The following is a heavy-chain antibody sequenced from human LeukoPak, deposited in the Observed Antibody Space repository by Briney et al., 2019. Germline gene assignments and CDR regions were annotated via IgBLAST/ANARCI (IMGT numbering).Heavy chain of an antibody. V-gene: IGHV3-30-3*01. CDR2: ISYDGSNK. CDR3: ARDASSSWYGGFDY. CDR1: GFTFSSYA. D-gene: IGHD6-13*01. J-gene: IGHJ4*02. Sequence: GGSLRLSCAASGFTFSSYAMHWVRQAPGKGLEWVAVISYDGSNKYYADSVKGRFTISRDNSKNTLYLQMNSLRAEDTAVYHCARDASSSWYGGFDYWGQGTLVTVSS.